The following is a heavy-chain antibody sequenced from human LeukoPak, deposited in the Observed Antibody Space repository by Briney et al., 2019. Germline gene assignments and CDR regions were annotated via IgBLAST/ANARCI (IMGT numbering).Heavy chain of an antibody. D-gene: IGHD3-10*01. V-gene: IGHV4-34*01. CDR3: ARGGGFGNY. J-gene: IGHJ4*02. CDR1: GWSFSGYY. Sequence: SETLSLTCAVSGWSFSGYYWSWIRQPPGKGLEWIGEINHSGSTNYNPSLKSRVTISVDTSKNQFSLKLSSVTAADTAVYYCARGGGFGNYWGQGTLVTVSS. CDR2: INHSGST.